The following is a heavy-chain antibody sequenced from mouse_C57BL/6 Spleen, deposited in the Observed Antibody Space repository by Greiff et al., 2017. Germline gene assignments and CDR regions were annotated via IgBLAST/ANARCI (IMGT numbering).Heavy chain of an antibody. CDR1: GYTFTDYN. Sequence: VQLQQSGPELVKPGASVKMSCKASGYTFTDYNMHWVKQSHGKSLEWIGYINPNNGGTSYNQKFKGKATLTVNKSSSTAYMELSSLTSEDSAVYYCARPTVVASFDYWGQGTTLTVSS. CDR3: ARPTVVASFDY. V-gene: IGHV1-22*01. D-gene: IGHD1-1*01. J-gene: IGHJ2*01. CDR2: INPNNGGT.